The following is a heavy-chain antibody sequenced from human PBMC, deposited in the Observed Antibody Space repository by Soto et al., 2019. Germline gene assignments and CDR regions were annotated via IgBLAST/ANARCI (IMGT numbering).Heavy chain of an antibody. CDR1: GFTFNTYG. V-gene: IGHV3-33*01. D-gene: IGHD3-16*01. CDR2: IWYDGSNK. Sequence: QVQLVESGGGVVQPGKSLTLSCASSGFTFNTYGMHWVRQAPGKGLEWVAVIWYDGSNKYYADSVKGRFSISRDNSKDTLYRQMNSLRDEDTAVYYCARGNYHDCYGMDVWGQGTTVTVSS. CDR3: ARGNYHDCYGMDV. J-gene: IGHJ6*02.